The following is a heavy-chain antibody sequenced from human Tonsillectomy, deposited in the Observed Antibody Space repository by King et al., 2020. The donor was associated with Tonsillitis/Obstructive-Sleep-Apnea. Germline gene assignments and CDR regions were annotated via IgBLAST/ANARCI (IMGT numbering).Heavy chain of an antibody. CDR1: GGSISSYY. Sequence: VQLQESGPGRVKPSETLSLTCTVSGGSISSYYWSWIRQPPGKGLEWIGYIYDSGSTNYNPSLKSRLTISVDTSKNQFSLKLSSVTAADTAVYYCARDMVLEAGGDAFDIWGQGTMVTVSS. CDR2: IYDSGST. CDR3: ARDMVLEAGGDAFDI. J-gene: IGHJ3*02. D-gene: IGHD2-8*01. V-gene: IGHV4-59*01.